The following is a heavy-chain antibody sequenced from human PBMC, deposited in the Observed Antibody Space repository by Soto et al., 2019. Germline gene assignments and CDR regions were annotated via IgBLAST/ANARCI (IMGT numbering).Heavy chain of an antibody. D-gene: IGHD2-15*01. CDR3: AQDRSRYCSGGRCPTGAY. CDR1: GFAFYNYA. CDR2: ISDSGDTT. Sequence: GGSLRLSCAASGFAFYNYALSWVRQAPGKGLEWVSGISDSGDTTYYADSVKGRFTMSRHNFNNTLFLQLNSLRVDDTAVYYCAQDRSRYCSGGRCPTGAYWGQGIRVTVSS. V-gene: IGHV3-23*01. J-gene: IGHJ4*02.